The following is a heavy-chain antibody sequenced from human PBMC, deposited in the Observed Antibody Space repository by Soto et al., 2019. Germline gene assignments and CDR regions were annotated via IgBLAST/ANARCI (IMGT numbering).Heavy chain of an antibody. CDR2: IIPILGIA. J-gene: IGHJ6*02. CDR1: GGTFSSYT. Sequence: SVKVSCKASGGTFSSYTISWVRQAPGQGLEWMGRIIPILGIANYAQKFQGIVTITADKSTSTAYMELSSLRSEDTAVYYCASRGEMRYYSSTSFPIGHSYCYGMDVSGQGTTITVSS. D-gene: IGHD2-2*01. CDR3: ASRGEMRYYSSTSFPIGHSYCYGMDV. V-gene: IGHV1-69*02.